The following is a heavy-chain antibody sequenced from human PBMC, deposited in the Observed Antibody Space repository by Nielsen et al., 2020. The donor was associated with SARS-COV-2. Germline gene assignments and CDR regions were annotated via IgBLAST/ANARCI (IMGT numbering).Heavy chain of an antibody. D-gene: IGHD6-13*01. CDR3: ARQGSSYYYGMDV. CDR1: GYSFTSYW. V-gene: IGHV5-51*01. CDR2: IYPGDSDT. J-gene: IGHJ6*02. Sequence: GESLKISCKGSGYSFTSYWIGWVRQMPGKGLEWMGIIYPGDSDTRYSPSFQGQVTISADKSISTVYLQWSSLKASDTAMYYCARQGSSYYYGMDVWGQGTTVTVSS.